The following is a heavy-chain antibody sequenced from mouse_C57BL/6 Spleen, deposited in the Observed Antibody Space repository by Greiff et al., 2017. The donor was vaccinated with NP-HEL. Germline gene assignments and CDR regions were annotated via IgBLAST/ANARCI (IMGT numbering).Heavy chain of an antibody. D-gene: IGHD1-1*01. CDR1: GYTFTSYW. V-gene: IGHV1-61*01. Sequence: QVQLQQPGAELVRPGSSVKLSCKASGYTFTSYWMDWVKQRPGQGLEWIGNIYPSDSETHYNQKFTDKATLTVDKSSSTAYMQLSSLTSEDSGVYGCARMGTTVEFADWGPGTLVTVSA. CDR3: ARMGTTVEFAD. CDR2: IYPSDSET. J-gene: IGHJ3*01.